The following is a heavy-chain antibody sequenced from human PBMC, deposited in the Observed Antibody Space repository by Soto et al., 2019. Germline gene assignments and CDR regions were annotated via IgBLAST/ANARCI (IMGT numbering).Heavy chain of an antibody. CDR2: IIPIFGTA. Sequence: SVKVSCKASGGTFSIYAISCVRQSPLQWLEWMGGIIPIFGTANYAQKFQGRVTITADKSTSTAYMELSSLRSEDTAVYYCARDQGRQRPLGGPLSKIYYYYGMDVWGQGTTVTVSS. D-gene: IGHD6-25*01. CDR1: GGTFSIYA. CDR3: ARDQGRQRPLGGPLSKIYYYYGMDV. V-gene: IGHV1-69*06. J-gene: IGHJ6*02.